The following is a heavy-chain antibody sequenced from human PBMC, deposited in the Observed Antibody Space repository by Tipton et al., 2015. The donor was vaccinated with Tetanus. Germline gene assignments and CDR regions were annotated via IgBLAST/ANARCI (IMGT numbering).Heavy chain of an antibody. CDR2: ISSSSSYI. CDR1: GFTFSSYS. J-gene: IGHJ4*02. Sequence: VQLVQSGGGLVKPGGSLGLSCAASGFTFSSYSMNWVRQAPGKGLEWVSSISSSSSYIYYADSVKGRFTISRDNAKNSLYLQMNSLRAEDTAVYYCARDEYDFWSGYPKIFDYWGQGTLVTVSS. V-gene: IGHV3-21*01. CDR3: ARDEYDFWSGYPKIFDY. D-gene: IGHD3-3*01.